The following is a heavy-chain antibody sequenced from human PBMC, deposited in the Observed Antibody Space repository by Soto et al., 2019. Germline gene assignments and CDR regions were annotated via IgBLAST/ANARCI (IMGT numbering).Heavy chain of an antibody. CDR3: ARRGGSGSNYYYYSYMDV. Sequence: PSETLSLTCTVSGGSISSYYWSWIRQPPGKGLEWIGYIYYSGSTNYNPSLKSRVTISVDTSKNQFSLKLSSVTAADTAVYYCARRGGSGSNYYYYSYMDVRGKGTTVTVS. CDR1: GGSISSYY. J-gene: IGHJ6*03. V-gene: IGHV4-59*08. CDR2: IYYSGST. D-gene: IGHD3-10*01.